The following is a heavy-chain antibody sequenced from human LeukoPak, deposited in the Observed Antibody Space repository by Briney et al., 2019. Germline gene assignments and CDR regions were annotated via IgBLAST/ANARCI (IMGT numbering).Heavy chain of an antibody. J-gene: IGHJ6*02. D-gene: IGHD2-15*01. V-gene: IGHV1-18*01. Sequence: ASVKVSCKASGYTFTSYGISWVRQAPGQGLEWMGWISAYNGNTNYAQKLQGRVTMTTDTSTSTAYMELRSLRSDDTAVYYCARDGYCSGGSCLGGRYYYYGMDVWGQGTTVTVSS. CDR3: ARDGYCSGGSCLGGRYYYYGMDV. CDR2: ISAYNGNT. CDR1: GYTFTSYG.